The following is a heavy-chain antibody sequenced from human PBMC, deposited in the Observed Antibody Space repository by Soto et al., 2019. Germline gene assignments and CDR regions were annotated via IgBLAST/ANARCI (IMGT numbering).Heavy chain of an antibody. J-gene: IGHJ4*02. CDR2: IGSRTSDI. CDR3: ARDSNPRLHGFSGY. CDR1: GFKLRHPI. V-gene: IGHV3-21*01. Sequence: GGSLSHFYPASGFKLRHPISHWARQDPGKALEWVSFIGSRTSDIYYADSVKGRFTISRDNAKNSLYLQMNSLRDEDTAVYYCARDSNPRLHGFSGYWGQGTLVTVSS. D-gene: IGHD4-4*01.